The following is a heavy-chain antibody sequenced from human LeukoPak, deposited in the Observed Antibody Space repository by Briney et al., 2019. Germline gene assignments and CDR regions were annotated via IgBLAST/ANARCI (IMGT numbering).Heavy chain of an antibody. CDR2: ISWNSGSR. CDR1: GFTFDDYA. J-gene: IGHJ4*02. Sequence: PGRSLRLSCAASGFTFDDYAMHWVRQAPGKGLEWVSGISWNSGSRGYADSVKGRFTISRDNAKNSLYLQMNSLRAEDTALYYCAKDRGRYSGYDFDYWGQGTLVTVSS. D-gene: IGHD5-12*01. CDR3: AKDRGRYSGYDFDY. V-gene: IGHV3-9*01.